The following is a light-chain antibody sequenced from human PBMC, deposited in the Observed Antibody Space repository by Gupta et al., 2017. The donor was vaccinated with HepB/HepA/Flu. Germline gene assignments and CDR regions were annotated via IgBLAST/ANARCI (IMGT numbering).Light chain of an antibody. Sequence: EIVLTQSPATLSLSPGERATLSCRASQSVSSYLAWYQQKPGHAPRLLIYDASNRATGLPARFSGSGSGTYLPLTISSRDPKDFAVYYCQHRSNWPSCSFGQGTKLEIK. CDR2: DAS. J-gene: IGKJ2*04. CDR3: QHRSNWPSCS. CDR1: QSVSSY. V-gene: IGKV3-11*01.